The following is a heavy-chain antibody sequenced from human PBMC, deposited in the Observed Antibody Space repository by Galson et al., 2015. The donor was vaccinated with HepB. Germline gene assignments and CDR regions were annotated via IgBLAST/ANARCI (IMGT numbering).Heavy chain of an antibody. V-gene: IGHV3-23*01. CDR1: GFTFSSYS. Sequence: SLRLSCAASGFTFSSYSMSWVRQAPGKGLEWVSAISGSGGSTYYADSVKGRFTISRDNSKNTLYLQMNSLRAEDTAVYYCAKEIRDSSGMYRYFELWGRGTLVTVSS. CDR2: ISGSGGST. D-gene: IGHD3-22*01. J-gene: IGHJ2*01. CDR3: AKEIRDSSGMYRYFEL.